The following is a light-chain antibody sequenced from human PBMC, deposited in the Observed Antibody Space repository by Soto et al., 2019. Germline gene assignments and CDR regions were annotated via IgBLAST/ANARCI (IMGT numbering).Light chain of an antibody. CDR2: EVS. CDR1: SSDVGIYNY. V-gene: IGLV2-14*01. Sequence: QSALTQPASVSGSPGQSITISCTGTSSDVGIYNYVSWYQQHPGKAPKLMIYEVSNRPSGVSNRLSASKSGNTASLTISALQADDDADYYCSSYTTSSTQVFGGGTKVTVL. J-gene: IGLJ3*02. CDR3: SSYTTSSTQV.